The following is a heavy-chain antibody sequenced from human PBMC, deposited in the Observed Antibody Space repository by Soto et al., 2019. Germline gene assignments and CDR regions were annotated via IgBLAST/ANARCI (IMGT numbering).Heavy chain of an antibody. CDR3: ARSRILYYHGLDL. V-gene: IGHV1-46*01. Sequence: ASVKVSCKASGYTFTSYGISWVRQAPGQGLEWMGIINPSGDSRNYAQKFQGRVTITRDTSTSTVYMDLSSLRYDDTAVYYCARSRILYYHGLDLWGQGTTVTVS. D-gene: IGHD2-15*01. CDR1: GYTFTSYG. CDR2: INPSGDSR. J-gene: IGHJ6*02.